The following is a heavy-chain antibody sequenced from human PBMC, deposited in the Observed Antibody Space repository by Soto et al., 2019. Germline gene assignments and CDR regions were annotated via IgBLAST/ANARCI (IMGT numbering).Heavy chain of an antibody. CDR1: GYSISSGYY. D-gene: IGHD6-13*01. J-gene: IGHJ5*02. V-gene: IGHV4-38-2*01. CDR2: IYHSGST. CDR3: ARVVAAAGTSWFDP. Sequence: SETLSLTCAVSGYSISSGYYWGWIRQPPGKGLEWIGSIYHSGSTYYNPSLKSRVTISVDTSKNQFSLKLSSVTAADTAVYYCARVVAAAGTSWFDPWGQGTMVTVYS.